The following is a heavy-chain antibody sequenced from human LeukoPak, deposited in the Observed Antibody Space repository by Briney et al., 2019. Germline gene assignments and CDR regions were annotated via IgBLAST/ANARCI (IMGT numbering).Heavy chain of an antibody. D-gene: IGHD2-21*01. CDR2: ISDDGGKT. Sequence: LTGGSLRLSCAASGFTFSSHWMHWVRQAPGKGLEWVAAISDDGGKTYYADSVKGRLAISRDNSKNTLFLQMHSLRVEDTAVYFCAKMKLLFNDAFDIWGQGTVVTVSS. CDR3: AKMKLLFNDAFDI. CDR1: GFTFSSHW. V-gene: IGHV3-30*18. J-gene: IGHJ3*02.